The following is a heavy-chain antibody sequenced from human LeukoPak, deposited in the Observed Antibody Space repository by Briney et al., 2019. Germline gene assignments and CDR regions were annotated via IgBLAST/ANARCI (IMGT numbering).Heavy chain of an antibody. CDR2: INHSGST. CDR1: GGSFSGYY. D-gene: IGHD6-13*01. J-gene: IGHJ6*02. CDR3: ARGSSPNSSSHHGYYYYGMDV. Sequence: PSETLSLTCAVYGGSFSGYYWSWIRQPPGKGLEWIGEINHSGSTNYNPSLKSRVTISVDTSKNQFSLKLSSVTAADTAVYYCARGSSPNSSSHHGYYYYGMDVWGQGTTVTVSS. V-gene: IGHV4-34*01.